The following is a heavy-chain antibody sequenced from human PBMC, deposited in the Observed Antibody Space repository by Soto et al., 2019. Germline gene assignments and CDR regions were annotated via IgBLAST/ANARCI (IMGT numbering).Heavy chain of an antibody. CDR1: GFTFSSYA. CDR3: AKLAPVPGTKPTYLDY. CDR2: ISGSGGST. D-gene: IGHD1-1*01. Sequence: EVQLLESGGGLVQPGGSLRLSCAASGFTFSSYAMSWVRQAPGKGLEWVSAISGSGGSTYYADSVKGRFTLSRDNSKNTQYLQMNAVRAADTAVYYCAKLAPVPGTKPTYLDYWGQGTLVTVSS. V-gene: IGHV3-23*01. J-gene: IGHJ4*02.